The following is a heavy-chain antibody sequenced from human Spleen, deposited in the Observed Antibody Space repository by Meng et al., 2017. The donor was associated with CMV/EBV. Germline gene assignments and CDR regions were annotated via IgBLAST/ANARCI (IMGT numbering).Heavy chain of an antibody. CDR3: AKDPIGGNSFI. J-gene: IGHJ4*02. CDR2: ISGSRTS. CDR1: GFTFSTYH. Sequence: LSCAVSGFTFSTYHMNWVRQAPGRGLEWVSSISGSRTSMYADSVKGRFTISRDNSKNTLYLQMNSLRAEDTAVYYCAKDPIGGNSFIWGQGTLVTVSS. D-gene: IGHD4-23*01. V-gene: IGHV3-21*04.